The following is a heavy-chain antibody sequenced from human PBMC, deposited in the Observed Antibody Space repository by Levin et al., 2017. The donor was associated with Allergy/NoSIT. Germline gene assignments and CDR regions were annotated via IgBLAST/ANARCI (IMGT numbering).Heavy chain of an antibody. CDR3: ARIQVERRYDAFDI. V-gene: IGHV3-20*04. CDR2: INWNGGSI. J-gene: IGHJ3*02. D-gene: IGHD1-1*01. Sequence: GGSLRLSCAASGFTFDDYVMSWVRQAPGKGLEWVSGINWNGGSIGNADFVRGRFTISRDNAKNSLYLQMNSLRAEDTALYYCARIQVERRYDAFDIWGQGTMVTVSS. CDR1: GFTFDDYV.